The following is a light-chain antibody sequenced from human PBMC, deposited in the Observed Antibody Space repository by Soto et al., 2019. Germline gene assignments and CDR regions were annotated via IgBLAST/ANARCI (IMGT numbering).Light chain of an antibody. Sequence: EIVMTQSPATLSVSPGERATLSCRAGQNIHTNLAWYQQKPGQAPRLLIYDASNRATGIPARFSGSGSGTDFTLTISSLEPEDFAVYYCQHRNNRPFSFGPGTKVDIK. CDR1: QNIHTN. V-gene: IGKV3-11*01. CDR2: DAS. J-gene: IGKJ3*01. CDR3: QHRNNRPFS.